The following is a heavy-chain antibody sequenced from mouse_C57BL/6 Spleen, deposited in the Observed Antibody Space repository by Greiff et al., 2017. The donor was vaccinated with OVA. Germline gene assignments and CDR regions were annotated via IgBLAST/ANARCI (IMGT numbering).Heavy chain of an antibody. CDR3: ARNGDVGAWFAY. CDR1: GFSLTSYG. J-gene: IGHJ3*01. Sequence: VQLQQSGPGLVQPSQSLSITCTVSGFSLTSYGVHWVRQSPGKGLEWLGVIWSGGSTDYNAAFISRLSISKDNSKSQVFFKMNSLQADDTAIYYCARNGDVGAWFAYWGQGTLVTVSA. CDR2: IWSGGST. V-gene: IGHV2-2*01.